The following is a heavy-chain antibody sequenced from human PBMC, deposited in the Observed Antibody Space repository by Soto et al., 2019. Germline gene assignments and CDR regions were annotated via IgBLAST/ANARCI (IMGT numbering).Heavy chain of an antibody. J-gene: IGHJ4*02. CDR2: ISNDGNYI. CDR3: AKARGGQVTKGASFEY. D-gene: IGHD3-16*01. Sequence: EVQLVESGGDLVKPGGSLRLSCEASGFVFTAYTMNWVRQAPGKGLEWVSSISNDGNYIFHDNSVKGRFTISRHKVKIALYLQMSSLRAEDTAMYYFAKARGGQVTKGASFEYWGQGALVTVSS. V-gene: IGHV3-21*02. CDR1: GFVFTAYT.